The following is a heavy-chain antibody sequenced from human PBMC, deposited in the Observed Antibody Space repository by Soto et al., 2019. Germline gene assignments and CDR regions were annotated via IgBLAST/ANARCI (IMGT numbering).Heavy chain of an antibody. CDR2: ISAYNGNT. J-gene: IGHJ4*02. CDR3: ARYHYYDSSGYSPFDY. CDR1: GYTFTSYG. V-gene: IGHV1-18*01. D-gene: IGHD3-22*01. Sequence: GASVKVSCKASGYTFTSYGISWVRQAPEQGLEWMGWISAYNGNTNYAQKLQGRVTMTTDTSTSTAYMELRSLRSDDTAVYYCARYHYYDSSGYSPFDYWGQGTLVTVSS.